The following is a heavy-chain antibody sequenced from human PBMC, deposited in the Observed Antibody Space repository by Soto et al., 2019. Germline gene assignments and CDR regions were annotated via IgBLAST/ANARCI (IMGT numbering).Heavy chain of an antibody. J-gene: IGHJ4*02. CDR1: GXXXXXXX. CDR3: ARSSVPPYCSRSSCYSVDF. CDR2: XPDGHGKT. Sequence: QVQLVXXXXEVKKPGASVKLSXKASGXXXXXXXIHWVRQAXXXXXXXXXXXPDGHGKTRYAHKFQGNVTFSRDTSASTAYMELSSLTSEDTSVYYCARSSVPPYCSRSSCYSVDFWGQGTLVTVSS. D-gene: IGHD2-2*01. V-gene: IGHV1-3*01.